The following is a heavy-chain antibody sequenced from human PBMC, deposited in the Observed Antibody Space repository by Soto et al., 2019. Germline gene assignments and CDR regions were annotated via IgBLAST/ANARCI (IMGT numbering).Heavy chain of an antibody. J-gene: IGHJ6*02. V-gene: IGHV1-18*01. Sequence: QVQLVQSGDEVKKPGASVKVSWKASGYIFVNYGIAWVRQAPGQGLEWMVWISPYTGNTHSATKVQGRLTMTTDTSTSTAYMDLGSLTSDDTAVYYCVMVDNYVTPTPQDVWGQGTTVTVSS. D-gene: IGHD3-16*01. CDR3: VMVDNYVTPTPQDV. CDR2: ISPYTGNT. CDR1: GYIFVNYG.